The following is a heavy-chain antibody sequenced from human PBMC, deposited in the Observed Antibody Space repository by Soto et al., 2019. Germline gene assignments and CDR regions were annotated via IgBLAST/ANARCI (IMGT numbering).Heavy chain of an antibody. J-gene: IGHJ4*02. D-gene: IGHD4-17*01. Sequence: QVRLAESGGGVVQPGRSLRLSCVGSGFRFSDYGMHWVRQAPGKGLEWVAMMSFDGTYNYYADSVKGRFIISRDNSKNTLYLQMNSLRAEDTAVYFCAKDRRDGEYNSVYDFWGQGTLVTVSS. CDR1: GFRFSDYG. CDR3: AKDRRDGEYNSVYDF. V-gene: IGHV3-30*18. CDR2: MSFDGTYN.